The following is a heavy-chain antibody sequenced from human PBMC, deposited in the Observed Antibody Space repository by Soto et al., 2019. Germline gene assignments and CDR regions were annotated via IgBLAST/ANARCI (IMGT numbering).Heavy chain of an antibody. CDR3: VGEVGFKLIY. J-gene: IGHJ4*02. CDR1: GFTFSSYA. D-gene: IGHD2-2*02. CDR2: ISGSGGST. Sequence: GGSLRLSCAASGFTFSSYAMSWVRQAPGKGLEWVSAISGSGGSTYYADSVKGRFTISRDNAKNSLYLQMNSLRVEDTAVYFRVGEVGFKLIYGGRETLVTVSS. V-gene: IGHV3-23*01.